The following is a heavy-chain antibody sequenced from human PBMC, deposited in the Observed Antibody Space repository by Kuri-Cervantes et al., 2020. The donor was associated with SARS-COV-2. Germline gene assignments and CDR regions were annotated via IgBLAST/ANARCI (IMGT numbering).Heavy chain of an antibody. CDR1: GGTFSSYA. J-gene: IGHJ6*02. V-gene: IGHV1-69*04. D-gene: IGHD3-10*01. Sequence: SVKVSCKAPGGTFSSYAISWVRQAPGQGLEWMGRIIPILGIANYAQKFQGRVTITADKSTSTAYMELSSLRSEDTAVYYCASDYYGSGSYSYYYYGMDVWGQGTTVTVSS. CDR3: ASDYYGSGSYSYYYYGMDV. CDR2: IIPILGIA.